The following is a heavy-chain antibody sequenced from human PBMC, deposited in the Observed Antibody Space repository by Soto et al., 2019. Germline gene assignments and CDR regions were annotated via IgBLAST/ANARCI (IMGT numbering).Heavy chain of an antibody. CDR1: GFTFSRYW. CDR3: ARDCTSSSCYGFNGY. V-gene: IGHV3-74*01. Sequence: EVQLVESGGGIVQPGGSLRLSCAASGFTFSRYWMHWVRQAPGTGLVWVSYINSDGSSTTYADSVKGRFTISRDNAKNTLYLQMTRLRGEDTAVYYCARDCTSSSCYGFNGYWGQGTLVTVSS. D-gene: IGHD2-8*01. CDR2: INSDGSST. J-gene: IGHJ4*02.